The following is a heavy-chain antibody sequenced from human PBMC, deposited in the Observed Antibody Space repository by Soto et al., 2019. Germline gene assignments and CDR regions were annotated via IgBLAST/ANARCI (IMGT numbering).Heavy chain of an antibody. CDR3: AREGNSSGWYGAHKAFDI. J-gene: IGHJ3*02. V-gene: IGHV1-69*12. CDR2: IIPIFGTA. Sequence: VQLVQSGAEVKKPGSSVKVSCKASGGTFSSYAISWVRQAPGQGLEWIGGIIPIFGTANYAQKFQGRVTITADESTSTAYMELSSLRSEDTAVYYFAREGNSSGWYGAHKAFDIWRQGTMVTVSS. CDR1: GGTFSSYA. D-gene: IGHD6-19*01.